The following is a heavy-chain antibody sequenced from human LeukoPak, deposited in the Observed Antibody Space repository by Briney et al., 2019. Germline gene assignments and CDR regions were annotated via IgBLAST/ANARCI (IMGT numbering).Heavy chain of an antibody. J-gene: IGHJ1*01. Sequence: GESRKISCKGSEYSFTNYWIGWVRQMPGKGLEWMGIIYPGDSDTRYSPSFQGQVTISADKSISTAYLQWSSLKASDTAMYFCATYAGSYSKYFQHWGQGTLVTVSS. CDR1: EYSFTNYW. CDR3: ATYAGSYSKYFQH. CDR2: IYPGDSDT. V-gene: IGHV5-51*01. D-gene: IGHD3-10*01.